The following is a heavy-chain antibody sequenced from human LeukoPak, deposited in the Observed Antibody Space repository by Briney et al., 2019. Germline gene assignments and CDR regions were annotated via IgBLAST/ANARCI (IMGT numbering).Heavy chain of an antibody. J-gene: IGHJ4*02. CDR2: IYQSGST. D-gene: IGHD6-13*01. Sequence: PSETLSLTCAVSGGSISSSNWWSWVRQPPGKGLEWIGEIYQSGSTNYNPSLKSRVTISVDTSKNQFSLRLSSVTAADTAVYYCAKSLHSSNWWRYFDYWGQGTLVTVSS. CDR3: AKSLHSSNWWRYFDY. V-gene: IGHV4-4*02. CDR1: GGSISSSNW.